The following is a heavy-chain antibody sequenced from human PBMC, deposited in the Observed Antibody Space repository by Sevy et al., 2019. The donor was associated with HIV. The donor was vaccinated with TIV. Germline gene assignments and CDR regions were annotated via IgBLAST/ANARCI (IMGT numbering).Heavy chain of an antibody. CDR1: GFTFSSYA. CDR2: ISYDGSDI. V-gene: IGHV3-30-3*01. CDR3: ARGPYSSSPYYFDY. D-gene: IGHD6-13*01. J-gene: IGHJ4*02. Sequence: GGSLRLSCAASGFTFSSYAMHWVRQAPGKGLEWVAVISYDGSDIYYADSVKGRFTISRDNSKNTVYVQMNGLRAEDTAVYYCARGPYSSSPYYFDYWGQGTLVTVSS.